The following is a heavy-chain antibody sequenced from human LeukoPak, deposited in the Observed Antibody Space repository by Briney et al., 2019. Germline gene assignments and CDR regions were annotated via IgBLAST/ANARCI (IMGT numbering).Heavy chain of an antibody. CDR3: ARGGTDYYDSSGYSGY. V-gene: IGHV1-46*01. CDR1: GYTFTSYY. Sequence: GASVKVSCKASGYTFTSYYMHWVRQAPGQGLEWMGVTNPSGGSTTYAQKFQGRVTMTRDTSTSTVYMELSSLRSEDTAVYYCARGGTDYYDSSGYSGYWGQGTLVTVSS. D-gene: IGHD3-22*01. CDR2: TNPSGGST. J-gene: IGHJ4*02.